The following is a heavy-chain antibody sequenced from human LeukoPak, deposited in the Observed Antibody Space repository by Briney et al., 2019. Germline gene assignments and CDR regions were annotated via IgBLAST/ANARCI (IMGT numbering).Heavy chain of an antibody. J-gene: IGHJ3*02. CDR3: ARGEAMVRGVASFDI. CDR2: ISSSSSHI. CDR1: GSPSSTIT. Sequence: GGSLRPPCAPSGSPSSTITMTWVRQPQGKGLEWAPSISSSSSHIYYADSVKGRFTISRDNAKNSLYLQMNSLRAEDTAVYYCARGEAMVRGVASFDIWGQGTMVTVSS. V-gene: IGHV3-21*01. D-gene: IGHD3-10*01.